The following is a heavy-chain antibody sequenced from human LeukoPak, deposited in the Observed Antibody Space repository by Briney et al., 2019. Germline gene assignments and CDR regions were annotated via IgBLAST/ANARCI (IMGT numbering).Heavy chain of an antibody. CDR2: IRYDESNN. V-gene: IGHV3-30*02. Sequence: PGGSLRLSCAASGFTFSSYGMHWVRQAPGKGLEWVAFIRYDESNNYYADSVKGRFTISRDNSKNTMYLQMNSLRAEDTAVYYCAKSYGANYFDYWGQGTLVIVCS. CDR3: AKSYGANYFDY. J-gene: IGHJ4*02. D-gene: IGHD4-17*01. CDR1: GFTFSSYG.